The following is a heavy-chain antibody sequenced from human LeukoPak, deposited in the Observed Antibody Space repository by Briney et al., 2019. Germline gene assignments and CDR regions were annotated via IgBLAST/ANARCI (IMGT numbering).Heavy chain of an antibody. CDR3: ARVVDYDTSGYQSKNWFVP. V-gene: IGHV5-51*01. J-gene: IGHJ5*02. CDR1: GNSFTTYW. Sequence: GESLKISCKGSGNSFTTYWIDWVRQMPGKGLEWMGIIYVGDSDTRYRPSFQGQVTISVDKSINTAYLQWSSLKASDTDMYYCARVVDYDTSGYQSKNWFVPWREAGLVTVSS. D-gene: IGHD3-22*01. CDR2: IYVGDSDT.